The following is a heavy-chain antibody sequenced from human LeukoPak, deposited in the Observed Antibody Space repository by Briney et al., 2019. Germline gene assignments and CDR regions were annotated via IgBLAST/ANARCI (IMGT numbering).Heavy chain of an antibody. CDR2: ISSDGTKI. CDR1: DFPFSNYW. J-gene: IGHJ3*01. Sequence: GGSLRLSCAASDFPFSNYWMHWVRQVPGERLTWVSRISSDGTKIGYAASVKGRFTISRDNGKNTLSLRMNTLGVEDTAIYYCVRDSPGVFDPGGRGTM. V-gene: IGHV3-74*01. D-gene: IGHD7-27*01. CDR3: VRDSPGVFDP.